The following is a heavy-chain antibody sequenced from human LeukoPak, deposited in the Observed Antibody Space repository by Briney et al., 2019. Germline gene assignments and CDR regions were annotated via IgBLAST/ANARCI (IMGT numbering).Heavy chain of an antibody. D-gene: IGHD6-13*01. J-gene: IGHJ4*02. V-gene: IGHV4-39*07. CDR2: IYYSGST. Sequence: SETLSLTCTVSGGSISSSSYYWGWIRQPPGKGLEWIGSIYYSGSTYYSPSLKSRVTISVDTSKNQFSLKLSSVTAADTAVYYCARVDSSNWYEYRGYFDYWGQGTLVTVSS. CDR3: ARVDSSNWYEYRGYFDY. CDR1: GGSISSSSYY.